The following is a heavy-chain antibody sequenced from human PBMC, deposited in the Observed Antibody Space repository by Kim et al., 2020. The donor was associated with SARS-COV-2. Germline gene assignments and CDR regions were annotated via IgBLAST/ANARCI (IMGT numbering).Heavy chain of an antibody. D-gene: IGHD3-10*01. CDR3: ARQNYGSGVYVDY. Sequence: SRPSFQGHVTSEADTSISTAYLQWSSLKASDTAMYYCARQNYGSGVYVDYWGQGTLVTVSS. J-gene: IGHJ4*02. V-gene: IGHV5-10-1*01.